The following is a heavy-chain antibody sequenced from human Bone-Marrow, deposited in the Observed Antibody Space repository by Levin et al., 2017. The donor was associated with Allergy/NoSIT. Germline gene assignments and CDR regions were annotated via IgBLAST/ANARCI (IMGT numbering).Heavy chain of an antibody. CDR1: GFSFSRYW. Sequence: GGSLRLSCAASGFSFSRYWMHWVRQTPGKGLQWVSLINSDASSAKYADSVKGRFTISRDNAKNTLYLQMNSLRAEDTAVYYCARPTKDYQLLPLGFDYWGQGTLVTVSS. D-gene: IGHD2-2*01. CDR2: INSDASSA. CDR3: ARPTKDYQLLPLGFDY. V-gene: IGHV3-74*03. J-gene: IGHJ4*02.